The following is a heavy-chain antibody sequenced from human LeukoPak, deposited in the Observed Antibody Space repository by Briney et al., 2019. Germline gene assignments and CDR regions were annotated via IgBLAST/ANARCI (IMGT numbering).Heavy chain of an antibody. D-gene: IGHD3-22*01. CDR3: ARASGRDSRDYVQIDY. V-gene: IGHV3-74*01. Sequence: GGSLRLSCEGSGFTFSDYWMHWVRQAPGKGLVWVSRIKSGGSDTTYAASVKGRFTISRDNAKNTLYLLMKSLRADDTAVYYCARASGRDSRDYVQIDYWGQGSLVTVSS. CDR2: IKSGGSDT. CDR1: GFTFSDYW. J-gene: IGHJ4*02.